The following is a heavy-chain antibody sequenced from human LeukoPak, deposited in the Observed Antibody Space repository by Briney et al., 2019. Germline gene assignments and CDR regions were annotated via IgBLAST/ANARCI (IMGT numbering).Heavy chain of an antibody. V-gene: IGHV3-15*01. J-gene: IGHJ4*02. D-gene: IGHD1-1*01. Sequence: GGSLRLSCAASGFPFSNAWRSWVRQAPGKGLEWVGRIQSKTASGTTDYAAPVKGRFTISRDDSKTTLYLQMNSLKTEDTAMYYCTTDRGALTNWDQGTLVTVSS. CDR1: GFPFSNAW. CDR2: IQSKTASGTT. CDR3: TTDRGALTN.